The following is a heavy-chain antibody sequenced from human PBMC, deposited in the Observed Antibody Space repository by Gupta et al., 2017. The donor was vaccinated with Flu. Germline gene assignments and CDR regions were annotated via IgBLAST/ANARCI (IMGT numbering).Heavy chain of an antibody. Sequence: VRHASGQGLGWKGWKNPNSGNTAYAQKIQSRVTMTRDTSTSTAYMELSSLRAEDSAVYYCARYSGFICTPSRFWGQGTLVTVSS. V-gene: IGHV1-8*01. J-gene: IGHJ4*02. CDR2: KNPNSGNT. D-gene: IGHD2-21*01. CDR3: ARYSGFICTPSRF.